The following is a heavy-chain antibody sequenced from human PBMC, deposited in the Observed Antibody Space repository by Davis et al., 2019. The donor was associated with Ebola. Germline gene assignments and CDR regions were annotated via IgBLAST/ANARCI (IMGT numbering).Heavy chain of an antibody. CDR3: ARGPLYYYDSSGYYYV. J-gene: IGHJ4*02. V-gene: IGHV3-7*01. D-gene: IGHD3-22*01. Sequence: GESLKISCAASGFTFSHSWMSWVRRAPGKGLEWVANIKEDGSQTYYVDSVKGRFTISRDNAKNSLYLQMNSLRAEDTAVYYCARGPLYYYDSSGYYYVWGQGTLVTVSS. CDR1: GFTFSHSW. CDR2: IKEDGSQT.